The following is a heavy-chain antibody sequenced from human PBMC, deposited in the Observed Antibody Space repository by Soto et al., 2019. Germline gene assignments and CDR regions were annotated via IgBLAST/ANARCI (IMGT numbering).Heavy chain of an antibody. CDR3: ARGRGPIVAADDGDFDY. CDR1: GGSISSGDYY. D-gene: IGHD5-12*01. V-gene: IGHV4-30-4*01. J-gene: IGHJ4*02. Sequence: SETLSLTCTVSGGSISSGDYYWSWIRQPPGKGLEWIGYIYYSGSTYYNPSLKSRVTISVDTSKNQFSLKLSSVTAADTAVYYCARGRGPIVAADDGDFDYWGQGTLVTVSS. CDR2: IYYSGST.